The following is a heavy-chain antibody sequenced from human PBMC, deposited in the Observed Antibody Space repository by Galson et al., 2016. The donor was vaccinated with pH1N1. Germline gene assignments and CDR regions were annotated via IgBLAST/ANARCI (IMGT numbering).Heavy chain of an antibody. CDR3: ARDDYGRYFDY. Sequence: SCKASGYTFTTYLIHWVRQAPGETLEWMGWFNPDNDNTKYSQRFQGRVTFTRDTSATTAYMEMSSLRSEDTAVSYCARDDYGRYFDYWGQGTLVTVSS. D-gene: IGHD3-16*01. CDR1: GYTFTTYL. V-gene: IGHV1-3*01. J-gene: IGHJ4*02. CDR2: FNPDNDNT.